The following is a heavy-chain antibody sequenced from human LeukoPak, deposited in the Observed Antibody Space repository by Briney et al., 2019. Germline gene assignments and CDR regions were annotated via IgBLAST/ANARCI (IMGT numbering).Heavy chain of an antibody. CDR2: INSNGSST. J-gene: IGHJ4*02. Sequence: GGSLRLSCAASGFTFSNYWMHWVRQAPGKGLVWVSRINSNGSSTNYADSVKGRFTISRDNSKNTLYLQMISLRAEDTAVYYCAKSSQNYFNRWSDYWGQGTLVTVSS. D-gene: IGHD3-10*01. CDR3: AKSSQNYFNRWSDY. V-gene: IGHV3-74*01. CDR1: GFTFSNYW.